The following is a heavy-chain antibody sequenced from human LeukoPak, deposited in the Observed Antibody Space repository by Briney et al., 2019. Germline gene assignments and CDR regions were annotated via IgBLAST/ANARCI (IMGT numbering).Heavy chain of an antibody. J-gene: IGHJ6*02. CDR1: GCTFTGYY. Sequence: WASVKVSCKASGCTFTGYYMHWVRQAPGQGLEWMGWINPNSGGTNYAQKFQGRVTMTRDTSISTAYMELSRLRSDDTAVYYCARAQSYYDILTGYYRSYGTDVWGQGTTVTVSS. CDR2: INPNSGGT. CDR3: ARAQSYYDILTGYYRSYGTDV. D-gene: IGHD3-9*01. V-gene: IGHV1-2*02.